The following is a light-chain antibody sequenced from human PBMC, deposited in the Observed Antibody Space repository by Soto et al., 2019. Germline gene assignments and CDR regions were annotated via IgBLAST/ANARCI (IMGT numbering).Light chain of an antibody. CDR1: QDIGGR. CDR2: TGS. J-gene: IGKJ1*01. CDR3: QQTLSFPPT. Sequence: DIQMTQSPPSVSASVGDRITITCRASQDIGGRLAWFQQKPGEAPKLLIFTGSLLHSGVPPRFSGSGSGTDFTLTISSLQPEDFATYYCQQTLSFPPTFGQGTKVDIK. V-gene: IGKV1-12*01.